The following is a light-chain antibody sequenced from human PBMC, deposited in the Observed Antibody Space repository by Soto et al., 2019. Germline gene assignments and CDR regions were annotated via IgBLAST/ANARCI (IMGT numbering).Light chain of an antibody. CDR1: QSVTRY. CDR2: DAS. Sequence: ECVLPQSTATLSFSPGERATLSCRASQSVTRYLAWYQQRPGQAPRLLIYDASKRATGFPARFSGSGSGTDFTLTISSLEPEDSAVYYCQQRHMWPITFGQGTRLEIK. V-gene: IGKV3-11*01. J-gene: IGKJ5*01. CDR3: QQRHMWPIT.